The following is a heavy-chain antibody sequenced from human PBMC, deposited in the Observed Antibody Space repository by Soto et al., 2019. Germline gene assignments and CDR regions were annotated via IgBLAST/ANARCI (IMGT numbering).Heavy chain of an antibody. Sequence: QAQLQAWGAGLLSLSEILSLTCGVCDVSFSGYYWSWIRQPPGKGLEWIGEINYSGSTKFKPSLKSRVTLSIDTSKDQFSLRLSSVTAADTAVYYCARDSGGLRLGESSLYGEKDSFDVWDQGTLVTVSS. D-gene: IGHD3-16*02. V-gene: IGHV4-34*01. CDR2: INYSGST. CDR1: DVSFSGYY. J-gene: IGHJ3*01. CDR3: ARDSGGLRLGESSLYGEKDSFDV.